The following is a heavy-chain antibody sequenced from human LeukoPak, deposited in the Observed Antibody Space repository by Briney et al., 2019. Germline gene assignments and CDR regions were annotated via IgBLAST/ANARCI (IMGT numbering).Heavy chain of an antibody. CDR3: ARAKPKNMVRGLIMRRESRYYFDY. J-gene: IGHJ4*02. CDR2: FSGSGGST. Sequence: GGSLRLSCAASGFSFSSYAMSWVRQAPGKGLEWVSSFSGSGGSTYYADSVKGRFTISRDNSKSTLYIQMNSLRAEDTAVYYCARAKPKNMVRGLIMRRESRYYFDYWGQGTLVTVSS. CDR1: GFSFSSYA. D-gene: IGHD3-10*01. V-gene: IGHV3-23*01.